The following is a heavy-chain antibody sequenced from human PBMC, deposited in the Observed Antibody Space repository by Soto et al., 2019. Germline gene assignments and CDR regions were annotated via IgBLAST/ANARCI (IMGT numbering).Heavy chain of an antibody. D-gene: IGHD6-13*01. V-gene: IGHV3-11*01. Sequence: PGGSLRLSCAASGFTFSDYYMSWIRQAPGKGLEWVSYISSSGSTIYHADSVKGRFTISRDNAKNSLYLQMNSLRAEDTAVYYCARGGGVAAAGEEDYYYYGMDVWGQGTTVTVSS. CDR3: ARGGGVAAAGEEDYYYYGMDV. CDR1: GFTFSDYY. J-gene: IGHJ6*02. CDR2: ISSSGSTI.